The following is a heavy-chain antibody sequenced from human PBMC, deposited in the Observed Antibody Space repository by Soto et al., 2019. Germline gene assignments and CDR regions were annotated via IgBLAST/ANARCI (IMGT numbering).Heavy chain of an antibody. Sequence: PGKGLEWVSYISSSGSNIYYADSVKGRFTISRDNAKNSLFLQMTSLRAEDTAVYYCATMSHVYFDLLSGYSPWSHFDYWGRGTLVTVSS. CDR2: ISSSGSNI. D-gene: IGHD3-3*01. CDR3: ATMSHVYFDLLSGYSPWSHFDY. V-gene: IGHV3-48*03. J-gene: IGHJ4*02.